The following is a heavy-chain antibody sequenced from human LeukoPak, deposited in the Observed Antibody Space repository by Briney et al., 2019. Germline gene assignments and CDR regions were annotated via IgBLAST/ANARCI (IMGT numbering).Heavy chain of an antibody. CDR3: ARDPHRSDYYMDV. CDR1: GYTFTGFN. J-gene: IGHJ6*03. D-gene: IGHD6-6*01. V-gene: IGHV1-2*02. CDR2: INPNNGGT. Sequence: GASVKVSCKASGYTFTGFNIHWVRQAPGQGLEWMGWINPNNGGTTYSQKFQGRVTMTRDTSISSAYMELSRLRSDDTAVYYCARDPHRSDYYMDVWGKGTTVTVSS.